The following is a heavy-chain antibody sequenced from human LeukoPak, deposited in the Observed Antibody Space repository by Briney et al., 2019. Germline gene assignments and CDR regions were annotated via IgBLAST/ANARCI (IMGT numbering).Heavy chain of an antibody. CDR2: IYSAGST. V-gene: IGHV4-59*01. D-gene: IGHD6-13*01. Sequence: SEPLSLTCTVSGGSINSYYWNWIRQSPGPGLEWIGFIYSAGSTNYNPSLKSRVAISVDTSQNQFSLKLSSVTAADTAVYYCARGGSTTWRIGYYFDYWGQGALVTVSS. J-gene: IGHJ4*02. CDR1: GGSINSYY. CDR3: ARGGSTTWRIGYYFDY.